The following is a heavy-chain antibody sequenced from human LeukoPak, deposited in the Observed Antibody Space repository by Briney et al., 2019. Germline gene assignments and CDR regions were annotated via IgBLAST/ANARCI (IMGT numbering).Heavy chain of an antibody. D-gene: IGHD6-13*01. CDR1: GFTFSSYA. V-gene: IGHV3-23*01. CDR3: ARDERLSSSSWYHYYYYYYMDV. J-gene: IGHJ6*03. Sequence: PGGSLRLSCAASGFTFSSYAMSWVRQAPGKGLEWVSAISGSGGSTYYADSVKGRFTISRDNAKNSLYLQMNSLRAEDTAVYYCARDERLSSSSWYHYYYYYYMDVWGKGTTVTVSS. CDR2: ISGSGGST.